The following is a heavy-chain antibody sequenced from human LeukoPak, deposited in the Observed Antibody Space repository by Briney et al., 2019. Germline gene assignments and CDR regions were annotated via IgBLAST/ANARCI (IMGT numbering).Heavy chain of an antibody. J-gene: IGHJ4*02. D-gene: IGHD6-19*01. CDR2: INHSGST. CDR3: ARQSRLATFDY. V-gene: IGHV4-34*01. Sequence: SETLSLTCAVYGGSFSGYYWSWIRQPPAKGLEWIGEINHSGSTNSNPSLKRRVTISVDTSKNQFSLKLSSVTAADTAVYYCARQSRLATFDYWGQGTLVTVSS. CDR1: GGSFSGYY.